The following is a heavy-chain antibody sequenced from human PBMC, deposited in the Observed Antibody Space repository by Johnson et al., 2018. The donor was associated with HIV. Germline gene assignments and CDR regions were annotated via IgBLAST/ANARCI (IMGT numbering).Heavy chain of an antibody. CDR3: AKAGYCTGGVCYHLDAFDI. V-gene: IGHV3-9*01. CDR1: GFTFSSYA. J-gene: IGHJ3*02. D-gene: IGHD2-8*02. Sequence: VQLVESGGGVVQPGRSLRLSCAASGFTFSSYAMHWVRQAPGKGLEWVSGISWNSGSIGYADSVKGRFTISRDNAKNSLYLQMNSLRAEDTALYYCAKAGYCTGGVCYHLDAFDIWGQGTMVTVSS. CDR2: ISWNSGSI.